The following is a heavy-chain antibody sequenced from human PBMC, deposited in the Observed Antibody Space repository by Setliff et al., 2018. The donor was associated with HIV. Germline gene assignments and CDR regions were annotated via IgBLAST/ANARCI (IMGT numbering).Heavy chain of an antibody. Sequence: KPSETLSLTCTVSGASVSSGGHYWSWIRQHPEKGLEWIGYIYYSENTYYNPSLKSRVTMSVDTSRTQFSLKLRSVTAADTAVYYCARVGASGVASSMDYHYYMDVWGKGTSVTVSS. CDR2: IYYSENT. D-gene: IGHD2-2*01. V-gene: IGHV4-61*08. CDR3: ARVGASGVASSMDYHYYMDV. CDR1: GASVSSGGHY. J-gene: IGHJ6*03.